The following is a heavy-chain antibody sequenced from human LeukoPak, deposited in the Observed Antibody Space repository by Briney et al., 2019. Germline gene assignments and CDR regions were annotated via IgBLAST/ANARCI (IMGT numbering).Heavy chain of an antibody. CDR1: GYTFTSYG. D-gene: IGHD3-16*02. CDR2: ISAYSGNT. V-gene: IGHV1-18*01. CDR3: ARDSAYDYVWGSYRPDY. J-gene: IGHJ4*02. Sequence: ASVKVSCKASGYTFTSYGISWVRQAPGQGLEWMGWISAYSGNTNYAQKLQGRVTMTTDTSTSTAYMELRSLRSDDTAVYYCARDSAYDYVWGSYRPDYWGQGTLVTVSS.